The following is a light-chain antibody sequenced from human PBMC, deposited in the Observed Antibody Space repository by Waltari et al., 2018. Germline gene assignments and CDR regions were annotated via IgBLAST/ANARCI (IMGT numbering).Light chain of an antibody. J-gene: IGKJ2*01. CDR1: QGISSY. CDR3: QQYYSYPLT. V-gene: IGKV1-8*01. Sequence: AIRMTQSPSSLSASTGDRVTITCRASQGISSYLAWYQQKPGKAPKLLIYAASTLQSGVRSRFSGSGSGTDFTLTISCLQSEDFATYYCQQYYSYPLTFGQGTKLEIK. CDR2: AAS.